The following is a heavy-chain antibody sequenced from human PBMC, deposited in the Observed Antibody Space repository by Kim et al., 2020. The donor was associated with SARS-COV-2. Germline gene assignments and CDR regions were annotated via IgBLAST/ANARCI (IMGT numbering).Heavy chain of an antibody. CDR2: IIPIFGTA. Sequence: SVKVSCKASGGTFSSYAISWVRQAPGQGLEWMGGIIPIFGTANYAQKFQGRVTITADESTSTAYMELSSLRSEDTAVYYCARGGENEYCGGDCYLRSWFDPWGQGTLVTVSS. CDR1: GGTFSSYA. D-gene: IGHD2-21*02. V-gene: IGHV1-69*13. CDR3: ARGGENEYCGGDCYLRSWFDP. J-gene: IGHJ5*02.